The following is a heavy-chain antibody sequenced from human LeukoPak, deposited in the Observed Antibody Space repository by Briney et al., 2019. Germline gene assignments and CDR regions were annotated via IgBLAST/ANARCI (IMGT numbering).Heavy chain of an antibody. CDR2: IYYSGST. CDR3: ARPPGIAAAWFYP. D-gene: IGHD6-13*01. Sequence: SETLSLTCTVSGDSISSSSSYWGWIRQPPGKGLEWIGSIYYSGSTYYNTSLKSRVTISVDTSKNQFSLKLNSVTAADTAVYYCARPPGIAAAWFYPWGQGTLVTVSS. CDR1: GDSISSSSSY. J-gene: IGHJ5*02. V-gene: IGHV4-39*01.